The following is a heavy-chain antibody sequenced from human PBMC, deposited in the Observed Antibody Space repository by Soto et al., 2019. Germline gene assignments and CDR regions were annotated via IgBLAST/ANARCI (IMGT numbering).Heavy chain of an antibody. J-gene: IGHJ6*03. Sequence: HPGGSLRLSCAASGFTFSSYGMHWVRQAPGKGLEWVAVIWYDGSNKYYADSVKGRFTISRDNSKNTLYLQMNSLRAEDTAVYYCARKNLPYYDILTGPSTDNYYYYYMDVWGKGTTVTVSS. D-gene: IGHD3-9*01. V-gene: IGHV3-33*01. CDR2: IWYDGSNK. CDR1: GFTFSSYG. CDR3: ARKNLPYYDILTGPSTDNYYYYYMDV.